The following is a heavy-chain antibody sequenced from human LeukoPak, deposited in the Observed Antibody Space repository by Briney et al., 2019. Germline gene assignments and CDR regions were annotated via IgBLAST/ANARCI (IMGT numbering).Heavy chain of an antibody. CDR2: ISSSSSYI. J-gene: IGHJ4*02. D-gene: IGHD1-26*01. Sequence: GGSLRLSCAASGFTFSSYSMNWVRQAPGKGLEWVSSISSSSSYIYYADSVKGRFTISRDNAKNSLYLQMSSLRSEDTAVYYCATVPYSGSYYELDYWGQGTLVTVSS. CDR1: GFTFSSYS. V-gene: IGHV3-21*04. CDR3: ATVPYSGSYYELDY.